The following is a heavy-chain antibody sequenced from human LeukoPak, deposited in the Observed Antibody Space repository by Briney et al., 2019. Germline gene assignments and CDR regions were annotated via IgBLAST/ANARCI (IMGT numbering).Heavy chain of an antibody. CDR2: IKQDGSEK. D-gene: IGHD4-17*01. Sequence: PGGSLRRSCAASGFIFSSYWMSWVRKAPGQGLEWVANIKQDGSEKYYVDSVKGRFSISRDNAKNSLYLEMNGLRAEDTAVYYCAREEYGDHLWWWGQGTPVTVSS. CDR3: AREEYGDHLWW. J-gene: IGHJ4*02. V-gene: IGHV3-7*01. CDR1: GFIFSSYW.